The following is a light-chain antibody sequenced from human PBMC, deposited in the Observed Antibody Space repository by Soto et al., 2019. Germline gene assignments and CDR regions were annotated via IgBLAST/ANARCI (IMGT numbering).Light chain of an antibody. CDR1: QSISTW. CDR3: QQYNTYLT. CDR2: KAS. V-gene: IGKV1-5*03. J-gene: IGKJ4*01. Sequence: DIQMTQSPSTLSASVGDRVTVTCRASQSISTWLAWYQQKPGKAPKLLIYKASNLESGVLSRFSGSGYGTEFTLTISSLQPDDFATYYCQQYNTYLTFGGGTKVEIK.